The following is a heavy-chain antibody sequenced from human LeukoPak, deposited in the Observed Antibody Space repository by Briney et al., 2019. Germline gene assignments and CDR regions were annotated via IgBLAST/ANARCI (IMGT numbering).Heavy chain of an antibody. V-gene: IGHV3-33*01. CDR1: GFTFSSYG. CDR3: ARVGSSGSYYDY. CDR2: IWYDGSNK. Sequence: GVSLRLSCAASGFTFSSYGMHWVRQAPGKGLEWVAVIWYDGSNKYYADSVKGRFTISRDNSKNTLYLQMNSLRAEDTAVYYCARVGSSGSYYDYWGQGTLVTVSS. J-gene: IGHJ4*02. D-gene: IGHD1-26*01.